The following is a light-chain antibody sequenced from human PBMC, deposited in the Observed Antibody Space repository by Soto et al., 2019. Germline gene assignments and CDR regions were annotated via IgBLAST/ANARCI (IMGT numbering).Light chain of an antibody. CDR2: GNN. J-gene: IGLJ2*01. CDR3: SSYTTIKTVV. Sequence: QSVLTQPPSVSGAPGQRVTISCTGSSANIGAAYNVDWYQQLPGTAPKLLIYGNNNRPSGVPARFSGFKSANTAYLTISGVQPEDEADYHCSSYTTIKTVVFGGGTKVTVL. V-gene: IGLV1-40*01. CDR1: SANIGAAYN.